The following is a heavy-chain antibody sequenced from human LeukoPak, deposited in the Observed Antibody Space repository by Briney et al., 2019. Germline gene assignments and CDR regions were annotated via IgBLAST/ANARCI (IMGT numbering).Heavy chain of an antibody. CDR3: AKVGEEDADYGGNTDAFDI. Sequence: GRSLRLSCAASGLTFSSYGMHWVRQAPGKGLEWVAVISYDGSNKYYADSVKGRFTISRDNSKNTLYLQMNSLRAEDTAVYYCAKVGEEDADYGGNTDAFDIWGQGTMVTVSS. CDR2: ISYDGSNK. V-gene: IGHV3-30*18. CDR1: GLTFSSYG. J-gene: IGHJ3*02. D-gene: IGHD4-23*01.